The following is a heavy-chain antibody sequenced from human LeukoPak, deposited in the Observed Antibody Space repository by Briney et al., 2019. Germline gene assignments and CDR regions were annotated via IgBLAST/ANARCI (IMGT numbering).Heavy chain of an antibody. D-gene: IGHD1-26*01. CDR1: GLSFSNAW. V-gene: IGHV3-15*01. CDR2: IKSKTDGGTA. Sequence: GGSLRLSCAASGLSFSNAWMIWVRQAPGKGPGWVGRIKSKTDGGTADYAAPVKGRFTISRDNAKNSRYLQMNSLRAEDTAVYYCAGDVGMDVWGQGTTVTVSS. CDR3: AGDVGMDV. J-gene: IGHJ6*02.